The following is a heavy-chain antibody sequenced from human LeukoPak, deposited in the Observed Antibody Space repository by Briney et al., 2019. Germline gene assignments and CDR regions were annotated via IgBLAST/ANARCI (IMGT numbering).Heavy chain of an antibody. CDR1: GFTFSSYG. J-gene: IGHJ4*02. CDR2: IRYDGSNK. V-gene: IGHV3-30*02. D-gene: IGHD1-1*01. Sequence: GSLRLSCAASGFTFSSYGMHWVRQAPGKGLEWVAFIRYDGSNKYYADSVKGRFTISRDNSKNTLYLQMNSLRAEDTAVYYCAKLVELDRPLDYWGQGTLVTVSS. CDR3: AKLVELDRPLDY.